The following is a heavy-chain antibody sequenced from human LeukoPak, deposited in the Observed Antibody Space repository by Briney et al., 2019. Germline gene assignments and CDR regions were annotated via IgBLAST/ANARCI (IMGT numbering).Heavy chain of an antibody. V-gene: IGHV1-2*06. D-gene: IGHD3-9*01. Sequence: ASVKVSCKASGYTFTSYYMHWVRQAPGQGLGWMGRINPNSGGTNYAQKFQGRVTMTRDTSISTAYMELSRLRSDDTAVYYCARGGRDILTGYYTDFYYGMDVWGQGTTVTVSS. CDR3: ARGGRDILTGYYTDFYYGMDV. CDR1: GYTFTSYY. J-gene: IGHJ6*02. CDR2: INPNSGGT.